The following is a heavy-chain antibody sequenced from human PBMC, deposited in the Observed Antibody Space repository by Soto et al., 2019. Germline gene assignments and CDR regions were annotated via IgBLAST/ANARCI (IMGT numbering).Heavy chain of an antibody. CDR2: INPNSGGT. V-gene: IGHV1-2*04. D-gene: IGHD1-26*01. J-gene: IGHJ4*02. CDR1: GYTFTGYY. CDR3: ATAERTLVGATGTGFQFDY. Sequence: GASVKVSCKASGYTFTGYYMHWVRQAPGQGLEWMGWINPNSGGTNYAQKFQGWVTMTRDTSISTAYMELSRLRSDDTAVYYCATAERTLVGATGTGFQFDYWGQGTLVTVSS.